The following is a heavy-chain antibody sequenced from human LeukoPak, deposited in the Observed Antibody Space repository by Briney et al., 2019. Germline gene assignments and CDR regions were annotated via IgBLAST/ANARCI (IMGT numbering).Heavy chain of an antibody. V-gene: IGHV3-64D*06. CDR2: ISGNGGST. Sequence: GGSLRLSCSASGFTFSSYAMHWVRQAPGKGLEYVSAISGNGGSTYYADSVKGRFTISRDNSKNTLYLQMSSLRAEDTAVYYCVKDAAAACTASDYWGQGTLVTVSS. CDR1: GFTFSSYA. CDR3: VKDAAAACTASDY. D-gene: IGHD6-13*01. J-gene: IGHJ4*02.